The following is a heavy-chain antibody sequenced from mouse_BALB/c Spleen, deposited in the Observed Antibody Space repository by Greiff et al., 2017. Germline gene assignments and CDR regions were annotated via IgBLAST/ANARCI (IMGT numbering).Heavy chain of an antibody. CDR1: GFTFSSYT. J-gene: IGHJ1*01. V-gene: IGHV5-12-2*01. CDR2: ISNGGGST. D-gene: IGHD2-4*01. CDR3: ARHPDYDGYWYFDV. Sequence: DVMLVESGGGLVQPGGSLKLSCAASGFTFSSYTMSWVRQTPEKRLEWVAYISNGGGSTYYPDTVKGRFTISRDNAKNTLYLQMSSLKSEDTAMYYCARHPDYDGYWYFDVWGAGTTVTVSS.